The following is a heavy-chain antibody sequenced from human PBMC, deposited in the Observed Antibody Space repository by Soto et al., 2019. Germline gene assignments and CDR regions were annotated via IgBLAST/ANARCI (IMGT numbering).Heavy chain of an antibody. J-gene: IGHJ5*02. CDR3: ASLYDFWSGSANWFDP. V-gene: IGHV4-34*01. CDR2: INHSGST. Sequence: SETLSLTCAVYGGSFSGYYWSWIRQPPGKGLEWIGEINHSGSTNYNPSLKSRVTISVDTSKNQFSLKLSSVTAADTAVYYCASLYDFWSGSANWFDPWGQGTLVTVSS. D-gene: IGHD3-3*01. CDR1: GGSFSGYY.